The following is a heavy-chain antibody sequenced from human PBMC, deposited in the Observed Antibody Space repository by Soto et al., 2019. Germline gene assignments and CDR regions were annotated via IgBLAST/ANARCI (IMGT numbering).Heavy chain of an antibody. D-gene: IGHD2-2*01. CDR2: IIPIFGTA. V-gene: IGHV1-69*13. CDR1: GGTFSSYA. J-gene: IGHJ6*02. Sequence: SVKVSCKASGGTFSSYAISWVRQAPGQGLEWMGGIIPIFGTANYAQKFQGRVTITADESTSTAYMELSSLRSEDTAVYYCARVSPLYCSSTSCYEGYYGMDVWGQGTTVTVSS. CDR3: ARVSPLYCSSTSCYEGYYGMDV.